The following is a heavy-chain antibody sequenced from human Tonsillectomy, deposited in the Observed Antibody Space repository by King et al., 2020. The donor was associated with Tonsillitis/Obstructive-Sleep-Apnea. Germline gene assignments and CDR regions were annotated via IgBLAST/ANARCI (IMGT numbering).Heavy chain of an antibody. Sequence: LQLQESGSGLVKPSQTLSLTCAVSGGSISSGGYSWRWIRQPPGKGLEWIGYIYHSGSTYYNPSLKSRVTISVDRSKNQFSLKLSSVTAADTAVYYCARGVKSIFGVVTSFDYWGQGTLVTVSS. V-gene: IGHV4-30-2*01. CDR2: IYHSGST. D-gene: IGHD3-3*01. J-gene: IGHJ4*02. CDR3: ARGVKSIFGVVTSFDY. CDR1: GGSISSGGYS.